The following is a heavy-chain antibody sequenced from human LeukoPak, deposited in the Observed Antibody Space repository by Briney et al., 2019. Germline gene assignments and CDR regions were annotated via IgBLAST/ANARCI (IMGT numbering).Heavy chain of an antibody. CDR1: GFTFSDYY. J-gene: IGHJ4*02. D-gene: IGHD3-16*01. CDR3: ASGYDYDYVR. CDR2: ISCSGNTI. V-gene: IGHV3-11*01. Sequence: GGSLRLSCAASGFTFSDYYMSWIRQAPGKGLEWVSYISCSGNTIYYADSVKGRFTISRDNAKNSLYLQMNSLRAVDTAVYYCASGYDYDYVRWGQGTLVTVSS.